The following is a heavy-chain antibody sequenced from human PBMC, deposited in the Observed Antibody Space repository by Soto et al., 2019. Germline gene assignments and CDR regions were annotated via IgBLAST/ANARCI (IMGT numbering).Heavy chain of an antibody. CDR2: INHSGST. CDR1: GGSFSGYY. Sequence: QVQLQQWGAGLLKPSETLSLTCAVYGGSFSGYYWSWIRQPPGKGLEWIGEINHSGSTNYNPSLKSRVTISVDTSKNQFSLKLSSVTAADTAVYYCARRPLTFAPFGAFDIWGQGTMVTVSS. J-gene: IGHJ3*02. CDR3: ARRPLTFAPFGAFDI. D-gene: IGHD3-10*01. V-gene: IGHV4-34*01.